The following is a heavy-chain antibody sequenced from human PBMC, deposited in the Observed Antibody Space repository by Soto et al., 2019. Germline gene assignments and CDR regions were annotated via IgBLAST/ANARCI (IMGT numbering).Heavy chain of an antibody. D-gene: IGHD1-26*01. Sequence: QVQLVESGGGVVQPGRSLRLSCVASGFTFRSCGMHWVRQAPGKGLEWVAVIWYDGTSKYYADSVKGRFTISRDYSKNTLYLQMNSLRAEDTAVYYCARDLGRPVGALKNDAFNIWGQGTMVAVSS. J-gene: IGHJ3*02. V-gene: IGHV3-33*01. CDR1: GFTFRSCG. CDR3: ARDLGRPVGALKNDAFNI. CDR2: IWYDGTSK.